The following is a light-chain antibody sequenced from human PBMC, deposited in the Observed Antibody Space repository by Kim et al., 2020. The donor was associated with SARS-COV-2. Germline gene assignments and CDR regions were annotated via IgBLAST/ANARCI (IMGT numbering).Light chain of an antibody. CDR3: QVWDSSRDHRGYV. V-gene: IGLV3-21*04. CDR2: YDT. J-gene: IGLJ1*01. CDR1: ESGSKS. Sequence: TARVACGGNESGSKSVHWYQQKPGQAPALVMDYDTDRPSGIPERFSGSNSGNTATLTISRVEAGDEADYYCQVWDSSRDHRGYVFGTGTKVTVL.